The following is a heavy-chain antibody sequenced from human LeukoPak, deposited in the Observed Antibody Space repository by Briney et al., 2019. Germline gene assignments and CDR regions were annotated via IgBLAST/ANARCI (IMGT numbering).Heavy chain of an antibody. CDR1: GYTFTDYY. V-gene: IGHV1-2*02. CDR3: ARDYGNSGVDY. CDR2: INPNSGGT. Sequence: ASVKVSCKTSGYTFTDYYIHWVRQAPGQGLDWMGWINPNSGGTYYARKFQGRVTMTRDTSISTAYMELSRLRSDDTAVYYCARDYGNSGVDYWGQGTLVTVSS. J-gene: IGHJ4*02. D-gene: IGHD4-23*01.